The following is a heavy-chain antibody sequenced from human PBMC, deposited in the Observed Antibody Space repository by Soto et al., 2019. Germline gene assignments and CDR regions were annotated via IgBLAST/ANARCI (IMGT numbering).Heavy chain of an antibody. CDR3: ARESGDNWDYEAY. CDR2: IYTSGNT. V-gene: IGHV4-4*07. J-gene: IGHJ4*02. D-gene: IGHD1-7*01. CDR1: GGSISSYY. Sequence: SETLSLTCTVSGGSISSYYWSWIRQPAGKGLEWIGRIYTSGNTHYNPSLKSRVTVSIDTSKNQFFLTVNSVTAADSAVYYCARESGDNWDYEAYWGQGTPVTVSS.